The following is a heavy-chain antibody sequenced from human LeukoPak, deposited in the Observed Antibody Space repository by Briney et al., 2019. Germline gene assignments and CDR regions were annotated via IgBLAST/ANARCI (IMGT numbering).Heavy chain of an antibody. J-gene: IGHJ4*02. D-gene: IGHD3-16*02. V-gene: IGHV3-15*01. CDR3: TPEGLRGAISSDFDY. CDR1: GLTFSKAW. Sequence: GGALRLSCAGSGLTFSKAWMRWVRQAPGKGVEGVGRFKSKSDGGTTDYAAPVKGRFTITRDDSKNTLYLQMNSLKPEDTAVYYCTPEGLRGAISSDFDYWGQGTLVTVSS. CDR2: FKSKSDGGTT.